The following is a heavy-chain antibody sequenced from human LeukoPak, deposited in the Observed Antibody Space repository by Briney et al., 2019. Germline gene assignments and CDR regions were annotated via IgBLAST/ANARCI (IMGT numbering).Heavy chain of an antibody. CDR2: IYYGGST. J-gene: IGHJ4*02. Sequence: PSETLSLTCTVSGGSINHYYWSWIRQPPGKSLEWIGYIYYGGSTYYNPSLKSRVTISVDTSKNQFSLKLSSVTAADTAVYYCASSPINYYDSSGYPVSYYFDYWGQGTLVTVSS. D-gene: IGHD3-22*01. V-gene: IGHV4-59*06. CDR1: GGSINHYY. CDR3: ASSPINYYDSSGYPVSYYFDY.